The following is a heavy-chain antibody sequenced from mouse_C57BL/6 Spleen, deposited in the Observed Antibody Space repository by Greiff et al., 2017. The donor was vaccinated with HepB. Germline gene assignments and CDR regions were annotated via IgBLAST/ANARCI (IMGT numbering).Heavy chain of an antibody. CDR1: GYAFSSSW. CDR3: ARGGLYYDYAYFDY. V-gene: IGHV1-82*01. Sequence: VQLQESGPELVKPGASVKISCKASGYAFSSSWMNWVKQRPGKGLEWIGRIYPGDGDTNYNGKFKGKATLTADKSSSTAYMQLSSLTSEDSAVYLCARGGLYYDYAYFDYWGQGTTLTVSS. D-gene: IGHD2-4*01. CDR2: IYPGDGDT. J-gene: IGHJ2*01.